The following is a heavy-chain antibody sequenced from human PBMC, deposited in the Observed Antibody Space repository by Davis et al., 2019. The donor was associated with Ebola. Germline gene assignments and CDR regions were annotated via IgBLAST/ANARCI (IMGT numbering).Heavy chain of an antibody. CDR1: GYTFTNYY. CDR3: AREEIVVVVAANESYYYYGMDV. V-gene: IGHV1-46*01. D-gene: IGHD2-15*01. J-gene: IGHJ6*02. Sequence: ASVKVSCKASGYTFTNYYMHWVRQAPGQGLEWMGIINPSGGSTTYAQKFQGRVTMTRDTSTSTVYMELRSLRSEDTAVYYCAREEIVVVVAANESYYYYGMDVWGQGTTVTVSS. CDR2: INPSGGST.